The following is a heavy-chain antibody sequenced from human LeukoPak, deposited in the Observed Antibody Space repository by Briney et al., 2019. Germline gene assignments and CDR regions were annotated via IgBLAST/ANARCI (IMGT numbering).Heavy chain of an antibody. J-gene: IGHJ4*02. CDR2: LNPNSGAT. D-gene: IGHD2-8*01. V-gene: IGHV1-2*02. Sequence: ASVTVSCKASGYTFNAYFMHWVRQAPGQGLEWMGWLNPNSGATNYTQRFQGRVTFTRDTSINTAYLELSNLRSDDTALYYCAREGLNLRHFDFWGQGTLVTVSS. CDR3: AREGLNLRHFDF. CDR1: GYTFNAYF.